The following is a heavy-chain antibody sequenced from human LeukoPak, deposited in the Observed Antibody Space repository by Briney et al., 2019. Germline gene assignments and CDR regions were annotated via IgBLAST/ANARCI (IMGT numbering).Heavy chain of an antibody. D-gene: IGHD3-22*01. CDR2: ISSSSSTI. Sequence: GGSLRLSCAASGFTFSSYSMNWVRQAPGKGLEWVSYISSSSSTIYYADSVKGRFTISRDNAKNSLYLQMNSLRAEDTAVYYCARDQFAYGSSGYRGVGRMDVWGQGTTVTVSS. CDR3: ARDQFAYGSSGYRGVGRMDV. V-gene: IGHV3-48*04. CDR1: GFTFSSYS. J-gene: IGHJ6*02.